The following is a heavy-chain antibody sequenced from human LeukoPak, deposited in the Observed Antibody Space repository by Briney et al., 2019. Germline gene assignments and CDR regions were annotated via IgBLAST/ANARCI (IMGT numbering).Heavy chain of an antibody. V-gene: IGHV1-46*01. CDR1: GYTFTSYY. D-gene: IGHD3-10*01. CDR2: INPSGGST. Sequence: GASVKVSCKASGYTFTSYYMHWVRQAPGQGLEWMGIINPSGGSTSYAQKFQGRVTMTRDTSTSTVYMELRSLRSDDTAVYYCARDGSGSYYYYYGMDVWGQGTTVTVSS. CDR3: ARDGSGSYYYYYGMDV. J-gene: IGHJ6*02.